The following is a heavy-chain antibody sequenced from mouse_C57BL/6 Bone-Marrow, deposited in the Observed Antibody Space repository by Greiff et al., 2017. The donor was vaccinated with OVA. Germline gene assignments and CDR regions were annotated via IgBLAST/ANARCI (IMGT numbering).Heavy chain of an antibody. CDR3: ARAPYDYDWYFDV. CDR1: GFTFSSYA. D-gene: IGHD2-4*01. J-gene: IGHJ1*03. V-gene: IGHV5-4*03. CDR2: ISDGGSYT. Sequence: EVMLVESGGGLVKPGESLKLSCAASGFTFSSYAMSWVRQTPEKRLEWVATISDGGSYTYYTDNVKGRFTISRDNAKNNLYLQMSHLKSEDTALYYCARAPYDYDWYFDVWGTGTPVPVSS.